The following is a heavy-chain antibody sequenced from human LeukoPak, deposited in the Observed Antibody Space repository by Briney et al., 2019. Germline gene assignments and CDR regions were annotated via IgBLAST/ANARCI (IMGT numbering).Heavy chain of an antibody. CDR1: GYTFTSYD. V-gene: IGHV1-8*01. Sequence: VASVKVSCKASGYTFTSYDINWVRQATGQGLEWMGWMNPNSGNTGYAQKFQGRVTMTRNTSISTAYMELSSLRSEDTAVYYCARGSWGDWYFDLWGRGTLVTVSS. CDR3: ARGSWGDWYFDL. J-gene: IGHJ2*01. D-gene: IGHD3-16*01. CDR2: MNPNSGNT.